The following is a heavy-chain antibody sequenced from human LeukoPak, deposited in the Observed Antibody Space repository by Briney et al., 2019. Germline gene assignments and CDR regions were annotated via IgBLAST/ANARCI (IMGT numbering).Heavy chain of an antibody. D-gene: IGHD6-25*01. CDR3: TTIAASDIDY. CDR1: GFTLKDYW. V-gene: IGHV3-7*01. Sequence: PGGSLRLSCIGSGFTLKDYWMNWVRQAPGGGLEWVANTMPDGSVKNYSDSVKGRFTISRDNTKNLLYLEMNSLTVEDTALYYCTTIAASDIDYWGQGTLVTVSS. J-gene: IGHJ4*02. CDR2: TMPDGSVK.